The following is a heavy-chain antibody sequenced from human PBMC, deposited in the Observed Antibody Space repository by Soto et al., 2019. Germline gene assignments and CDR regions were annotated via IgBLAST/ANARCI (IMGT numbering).Heavy chain of an antibody. Sequence: EVQLVESGGGLVQPGGSLRLSCAASGFSFSSHAMNWVRQAPGKGLEWVSYIGISSNLIDYADSVRGRFTVSRDDAKNSLYLQMNSLRVEDTAMYYCTRDMWAYSGAWESNHWGQGILVTVSS. V-gene: IGHV3-48*01. CDR1: GFSFSSHA. CDR3: TRDMWAYSGAWESNH. D-gene: IGHD6-25*01. CDR2: IGISSNLI. J-gene: IGHJ5*02.